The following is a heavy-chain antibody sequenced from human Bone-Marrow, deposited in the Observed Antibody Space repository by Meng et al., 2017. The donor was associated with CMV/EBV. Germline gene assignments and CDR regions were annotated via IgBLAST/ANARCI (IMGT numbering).Heavy chain of an antibody. CDR3: ARGLRITMVRHGMDV. V-gene: IGHV1-18*01. J-gene: IGHJ6*02. CDR2: ISAYNGNT. CDR1: GYTFTSYG. D-gene: IGHD3-10*01. Sequence: ASVKVSCKASGYTFTSYGISWVRQAPGQGLEWMGWISAYNGNTNYAQKLQGRVTMTTDTSTSTAYMELRSLRSDDTAVYYCARGLRITMVRHGMDVWGQGTTVTVSS.